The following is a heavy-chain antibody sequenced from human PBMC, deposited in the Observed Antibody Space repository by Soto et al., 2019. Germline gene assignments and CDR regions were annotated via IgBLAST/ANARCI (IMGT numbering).Heavy chain of an antibody. Sequence: QVQLVQSGPEVKKPGSSVKVSCKASGGTFSRYAINWVRQAPGQGLEWMGGITPMFGKSNYAQKFQGRVTITADEDTSTGDMELRSMRTDDKAVYYCARDGARYYSLGDDFLYWGQRTLVAVSS. D-gene: IGHD3-22*01. V-gene: IGHV1-69*01. CDR3: ARDGARYYSLGDDFLY. CDR2: ITPMFGKS. J-gene: IGHJ4*02. CDR1: GGTFSRYA.